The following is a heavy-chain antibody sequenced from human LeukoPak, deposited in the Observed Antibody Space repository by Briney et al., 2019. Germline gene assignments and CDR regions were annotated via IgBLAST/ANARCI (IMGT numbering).Heavy chain of an antibody. CDR1: GFTFSDAV. D-gene: IGHD2-15*01. Sequence: SGGSLRLSCAASGFTFSDAVMSWVRQAPGKGLEWVSAISSDSDVTYYAASVKGRFTISRDNSKSTVYLQMNSLRAEDAATYYCAKVGYCSSNCFRTHDYWGQGALVTGSS. CDR2: ISSDSDVT. CDR3: AKVGYCSSNCFRTHDY. J-gene: IGHJ4*02. V-gene: IGHV3-23*01.